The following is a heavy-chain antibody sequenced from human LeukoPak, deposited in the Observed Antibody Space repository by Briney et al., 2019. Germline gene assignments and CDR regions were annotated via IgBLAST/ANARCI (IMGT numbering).Heavy chain of an antibody. D-gene: IGHD2-15*01. V-gene: IGHV1-46*01. CDR2: INPSGGST. Sequence: ASVKVSCKAPGYTFTSYYMHWVRQAPGQGLEWMGIINPSGGSTSYAQKFQGRVTMTRDTSTNTVYMELSSLTSEDTAVYYCATSCSGGSCYYGMDVWGQGTTVTVSS. CDR1: GYTFTSYY. J-gene: IGHJ6*02. CDR3: ATSCSGGSCYYGMDV.